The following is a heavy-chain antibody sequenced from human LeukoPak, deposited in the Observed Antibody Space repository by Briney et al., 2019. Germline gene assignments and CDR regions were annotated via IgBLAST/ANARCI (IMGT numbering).Heavy chain of an antibody. Sequence: GGSLRLSCAAPGFTFSSYGMHWVRQAPGKGLEWVAVISYDGSNKYYADSVKGRFTISRDNSKNTLYLQMNSLRAEDTAVYYCAKDGAGWAFDIWGQGTMVTVSS. D-gene: IGHD1-26*01. V-gene: IGHV3-30*18. CDR2: ISYDGSNK. CDR3: AKDGAGWAFDI. CDR1: GFTFSSYG. J-gene: IGHJ3*02.